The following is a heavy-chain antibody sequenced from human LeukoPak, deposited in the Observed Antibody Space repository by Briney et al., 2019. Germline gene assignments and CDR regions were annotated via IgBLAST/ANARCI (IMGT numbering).Heavy chain of an antibody. CDR1: GFTFSDYY. J-gene: IGHJ4*02. CDR3: ARFVGSSSRYFDY. D-gene: IGHD6-13*01. V-gene: IGHV3-11*01. Sequence: GGSLRLSRAASGFTFSDYYMSWICQAPGKGLEWVSYISSSGSTIYYADSVKGRFTISRDNARNSLYLQMNSLRAEDTAVYYCARFVGSSSRYFDYWGQGTLVAVSS. CDR2: ISSSGSTI.